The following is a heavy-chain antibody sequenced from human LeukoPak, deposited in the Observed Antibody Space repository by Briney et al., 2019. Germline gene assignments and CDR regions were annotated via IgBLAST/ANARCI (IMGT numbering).Heavy chain of an antibody. CDR2: IYYSGST. CDR3: ARGYCSGGSCYSSRHWFDP. V-gene: IGHV4-39*07. Sequence: SETLSLTCTVSGGSISSSSYYWGWIRQPPGKGLEWIGSIYYSGSTYYNPSLKSRVTISVDTSKNQFSLKLSSVTAADTAVYYCARGYCSGGSCYSSRHWFDPWGQGTLVTVSS. CDR1: GGSISSSSYY. J-gene: IGHJ5*02. D-gene: IGHD2-15*01.